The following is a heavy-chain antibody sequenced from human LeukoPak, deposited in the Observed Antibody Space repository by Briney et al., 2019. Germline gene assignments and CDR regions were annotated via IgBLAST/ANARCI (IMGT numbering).Heavy chain of an antibody. D-gene: IGHD5-12*01. CDR1: GFTFSSSS. CDR2: ITDAVGST. V-gene: IGHV3-23*01. Sequence: GSLRLSCAASGFTFSSSSISWVRQAPGKGLEWVSAITDAVGSTHYADSVKGRFTISSDNSKNTVYLQMNSLRPEDMAVYYCAKEIFSGLLYIDYWGQGTLVTVSS. J-gene: IGHJ4*02. CDR3: AKEIFSGLLYIDY.